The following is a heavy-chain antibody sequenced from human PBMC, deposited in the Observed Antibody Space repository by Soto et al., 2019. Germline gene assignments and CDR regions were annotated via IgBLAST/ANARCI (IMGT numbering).Heavy chain of an antibody. Sequence: QVQLQESGPGLVKPSGTLSLTCVVSGGSITSSHWWSWVRQTPGKGLEWIGEIFHIGHTNYNPSLKGRVTISRDQSKNQFSLKMTSMTAADTAVFYCARREYGMDVWGQGTTVTVSS. CDR3: ARREYGMDV. V-gene: IGHV4-4*02. CDR1: GGSITSSHW. CDR2: IFHIGHT. J-gene: IGHJ6*02.